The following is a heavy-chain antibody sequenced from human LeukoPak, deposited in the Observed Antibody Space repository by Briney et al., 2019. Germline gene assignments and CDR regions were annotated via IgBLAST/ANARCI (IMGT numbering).Heavy chain of an antibody. V-gene: IGHV4-4*07. D-gene: IGHD3-10*01. Sequence: SETLSLTCTVSGVSISSYYWSWLRQPAGKGLEWLGRIYTSGSTNYNPSLKSRVTISVDTSKNQFSLKLSSVTAADTAVYYCARDRPDMVRGVNYYYYYYMDVWGKGTTVTVSS. CDR2: IYTSGST. CDR3: ARDRPDMVRGVNYYYYYYMDV. J-gene: IGHJ6*03. CDR1: GVSISSYY.